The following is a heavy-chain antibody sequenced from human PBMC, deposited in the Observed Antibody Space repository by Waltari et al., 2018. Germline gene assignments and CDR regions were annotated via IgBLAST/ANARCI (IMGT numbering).Heavy chain of an antibody. CDR2: ISWSGVST. J-gene: IGHJ4*02. Sequence: EVQLLESGGGLVQPGGSLRLSCAASGFTFSNYAVSWVRQAPGRGLEGVSGISWSGVSTYYADSVRGRFSISRDNSQNTLYLQMNSLRAEDTAVYYCAKGGRVVVPAAGYFDYWGQGSLVTVSS. V-gene: IGHV3-23*01. D-gene: IGHD2-2*01. CDR1: GFTFSNYA. CDR3: AKGGRVVVPAAGYFDY.